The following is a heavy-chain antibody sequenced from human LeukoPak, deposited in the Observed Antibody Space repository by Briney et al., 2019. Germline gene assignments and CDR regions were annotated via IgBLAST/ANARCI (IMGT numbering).Heavy chain of an antibody. J-gene: IGHJ6*02. CDR1: GFTFSNYW. CDR2: IKQDGSEK. D-gene: IGHD3-22*01. CDR3: ARSETTYYYDSSVYFYYYYGMDV. Sequence: QPGGSPRLSCAASGFTFSNYWMTWVRQAPGKGLEWVANIKQDGSEKYYVDSVKGRFTISRDNAKNSLCLQMNSLRAEDTAVYYCARSETTYYYDSSVYFYYYYGMDVWGQGTTVTVSS. V-gene: IGHV3-7*01.